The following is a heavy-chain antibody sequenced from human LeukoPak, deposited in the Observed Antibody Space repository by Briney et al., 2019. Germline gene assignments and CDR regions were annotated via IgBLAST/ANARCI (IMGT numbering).Heavy chain of an antibody. CDR3: ARDRVVVVPAAIGLYYYYGMDV. CDR2: INPNSGGT. Sequence: ASVKVSCKASGYTFTGYYMHWVRQAPGQGLGWMGWINPNSGGTNYAQKFQGRVTMTRDTSISTAYMELSRLRSDDTAVYYCARDRVVVVPAAIGLYYYYGMDVWGQGTTVTVSS. V-gene: IGHV1-2*02. J-gene: IGHJ6*02. D-gene: IGHD2-2*01. CDR1: GYTFTGYY.